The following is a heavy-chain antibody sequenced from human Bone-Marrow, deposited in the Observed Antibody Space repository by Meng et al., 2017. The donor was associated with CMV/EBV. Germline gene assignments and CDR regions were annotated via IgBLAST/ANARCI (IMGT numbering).Heavy chain of an antibody. CDR1: GGTFSSYA. J-gene: IGHJ4*02. Sequence: SVKVSCKASGGTFSSYAISWVRQAPGQGLEWMGGIIPILGIANYAQKFQGRVTITADKSTSTAYMELSSLRSEDTAVYYCAREEMATRGVVFDYWGQGTLVTFCS. V-gene: IGHV1-69*10. CDR3: AREEMATRGVVFDY. CDR2: IIPILGIA. D-gene: IGHD5-24*01.